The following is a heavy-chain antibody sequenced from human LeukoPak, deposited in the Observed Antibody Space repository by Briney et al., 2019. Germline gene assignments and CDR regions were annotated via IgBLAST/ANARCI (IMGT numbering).Heavy chain of an antibody. CDR1: GGSISNYY. V-gene: IGHV4-4*07. J-gene: IGHJ4*02. CDR3: ARLVEYGSSSFDY. Sequence: SETLSLTCTVSGGSISNYYWNCIRQPAGKGLEWIGRIYTSGSTNYNPSLKSRVTMSVDTSKNQFSLKLSSVTAADTAVYYCARLVEYGSSSFDYWGQGALVTVSS. CDR2: IYTSGST. D-gene: IGHD6-6*01.